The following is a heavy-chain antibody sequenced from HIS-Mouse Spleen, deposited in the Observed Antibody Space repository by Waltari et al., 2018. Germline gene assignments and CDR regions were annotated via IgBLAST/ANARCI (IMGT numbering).Heavy chain of an antibody. D-gene: IGHD4-17*01. CDR2: ISYDGSNK. CDR1: GFPFSSYA. CDR3: ASGGDYVISY. J-gene: IGHJ4*02. Sequence: QVQLVESGGGVVQPGRSLRLSGAASGFPFSSYAMHWVRQAPGKGLEWVAVISYDGSNKYYADSVKGRFTISRDNSKNTLYLQMNSLRAEDTAVYYCASGGDYVISYWGQGTLVTVSS. V-gene: IGHV3-30-3*01.